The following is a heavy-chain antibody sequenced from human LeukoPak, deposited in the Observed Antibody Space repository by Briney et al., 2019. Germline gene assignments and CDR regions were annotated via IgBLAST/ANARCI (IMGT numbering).Heavy chain of an antibody. CDR3: ARRVAAAGILN. Sequence: ASVKVSCKASGYTFSSYAMHWVRQAPGQRLEWMGWMNPNSGNTGYAQKFQGRVTITRNTSISTAYMELSSLRSEDTAVYYCARRVAAAGILNWGQGTLVTVSS. J-gene: IGHJ4*02. CDR1: GYTFSSYA. D-gene: IGHD6-13*01. CDR2: MNPNSGNT. V-gene: IGHV1-8*03.